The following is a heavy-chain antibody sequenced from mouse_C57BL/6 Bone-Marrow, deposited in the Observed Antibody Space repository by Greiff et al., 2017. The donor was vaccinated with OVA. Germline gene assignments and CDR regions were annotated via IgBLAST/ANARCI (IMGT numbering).Heavy chain of an antibody. D-gene: IGHD1-1*01. V-gene: IGHV2-5*01. CDR1: GFSLTSYG. J-gene: IGHJ4*01. CDR3: AKKGYGSSLYAMDY. Sequence: QVQLKESGPGLVQPSQSLSITCTVSGFSLTSYGVHWVRQSPGKGLEWLGVIWRGGSTDHNAAFMSRLSITKDNSKSQVFFKMNSLQADDTAIYYCAKKGYGSSLYAMDYWGQGTSVTVSS. CDR2: IWRGGST.